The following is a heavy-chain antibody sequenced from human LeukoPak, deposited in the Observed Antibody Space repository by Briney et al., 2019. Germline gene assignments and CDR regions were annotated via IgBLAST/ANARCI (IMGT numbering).Heavy chain of an antibody. D-gene: IGHD4-11*01. J-gene: IGHJ4*02. CDR1: GFTFSSYT. CDR3: ATQAYNNYGFDY. V-gene: IGHV3-21*01. CDR2: ISSSSSYR. Sequence: GGALRLSCAASGFTFSSYTMNWVRQAPGKGLEWVSSISSSSSYRYYVDSGEGRLTHPRDNAKKSLYLQMNHLRAEDTAVYYCATQAYNNYGFDYWGQGPLVTVSS.